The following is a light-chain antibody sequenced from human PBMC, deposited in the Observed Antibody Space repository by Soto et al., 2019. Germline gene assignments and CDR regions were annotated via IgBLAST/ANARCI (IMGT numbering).Light chain of an antibody. J-gene: IGKJ1*01. CDR3: QQYNNRPPWT. Sequence: EIVMTQSPATLSVSPGERATLSCRASQSVSSNLAWYQQKPGQAPRLLICGASTRATGIPARFSGSGSGTEFTLTIRSLQSEDFAVYYCQQYNNRPPWTFGQGTKVEIK. CDR2: GAS. V-gene: IGKV3D-15*01. CDR1: QSVSSN.